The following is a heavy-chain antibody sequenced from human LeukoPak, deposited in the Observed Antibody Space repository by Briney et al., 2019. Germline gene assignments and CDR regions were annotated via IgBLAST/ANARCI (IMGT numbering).Heavy chain of an antibody. CDR1: GGSISSYY. V-gene: IGHV4-59*08. J-gene: IGHJ4*02. CDR2: IYYSGST. D-gene: IGHD2/OR15-2a*01. Sequence: PSETLSLTCTVCGGSISSYYWSLIRQPPGKGLEWIGYIYYSGSTNYNPSLKSRVTISVDTSKNQFSLKLSSVTAADTAVYYCARHSSRWTPNRNFDYWGQGTLVTVSS. CDR3: ARHSSRWTPNRNFDY.